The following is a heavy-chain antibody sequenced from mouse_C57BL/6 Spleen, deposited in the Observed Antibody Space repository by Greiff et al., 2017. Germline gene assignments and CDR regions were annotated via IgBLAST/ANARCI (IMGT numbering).Heavy chain of an antibody. V-gene: IGHV1-66*01. D-gene: IGHD2-3*01. CDR1: GYSFTSYY. J-gene: IGHJ2*01. CDR2: IYPGSGNT. Sequence: VQLQQSGPELVKPGASVKISCKASGYSFTSYYIHWVKQRPGQGLEWIGWIYPGSGNTKYNEKFKGKATLTADTSSSTAYMQLSSLTSEDSAVYYCARGWLLPYYFDYWGQGTTLTVSS. CDR3: ARGWLLPYYFDY.